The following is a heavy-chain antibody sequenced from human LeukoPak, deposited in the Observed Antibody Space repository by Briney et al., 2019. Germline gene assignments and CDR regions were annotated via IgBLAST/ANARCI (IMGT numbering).Heavy chain of an antibody. CDR1: GYTFTGYY. D-gene: IGHD6-19*01. CDR2: INPNSGGT. V-gene: IGHV1-2*02. CDR3: ASERRYSSGWYYFDC. Sequence: ASVKVSCTASGYTFTGYYMHWVRQAPGQGLEWMGWINPNSGGTNYAQKFQGRVTMTRDTSISTAYMELSRLRSDDTAVYYCASERRYSSGWYYFDCWGQGTLVTVSS. J-gene: IGHJ4*02.